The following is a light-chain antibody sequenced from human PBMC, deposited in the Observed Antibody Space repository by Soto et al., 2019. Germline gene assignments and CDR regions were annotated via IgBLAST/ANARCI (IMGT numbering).Light chain of an antibody. V-gene: IGKV1-33*01. CDR2: DAS. J-gene: IGKJ5*01. CDR1: QDISNY. CDR3: QQYNNWPPIT. Sequence: DIQMTQSRSSLSSSVGDIFTITCQSSQDISNYLNWYQQKPGKAPKLLIYDASNLETGVPSRFSGSGSGTEFTLTISSLQSEDFAVYYCQQYNNWPPITFGQGTRLEIK.